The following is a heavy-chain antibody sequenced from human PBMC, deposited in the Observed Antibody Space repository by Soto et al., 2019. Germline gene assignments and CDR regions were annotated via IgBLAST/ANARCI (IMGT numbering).Heavy chain of an antibody. D-gene: IGHD2-8*01. CDR1: GFTFSSYS. Sequence: GGSLRLSCAASGFTFSSYSMNWVRQAPGKGLEWVSSISSSSSYIYYADSVKGRFTISRDNAKNSLYLQMNSLRDEDTAVYYCARDLYDPTLGYGMDVWGQGTTVTVSS. V-gene: IGHV3-21*01. CDR2: ISSSSSYI. CDR3: ARDLYDPTLGYGMDV. J-gene: IGHJ6*02.